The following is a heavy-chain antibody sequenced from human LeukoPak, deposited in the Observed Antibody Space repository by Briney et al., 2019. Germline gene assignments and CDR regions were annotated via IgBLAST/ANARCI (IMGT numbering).Heavy chain of an antibody. D-gene: IGHD4-23*01. CDR1: GFTFYDYA. CDR3: AKDIRVSTTVVTADFDY. Sequence: GGSLRLSCAASGFTFYDYAMHWVRHAPGKGLEWVSGISWNSGSIGYADSVKGRFTISRDNAKNSLYLQMNSLRAEDTALYYCAKDIRVSTTVVTADFDYWGQGTLVTVSS. J-gene: IGHJ4*02. V-gene: IGHV3-9*01. CDR2: ISWNSGSI.